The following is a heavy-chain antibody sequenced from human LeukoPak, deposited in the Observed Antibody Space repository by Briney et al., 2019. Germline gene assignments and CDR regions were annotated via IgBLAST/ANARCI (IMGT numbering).Heavy chain of an antibody. CDR2: INHSGST. CDR1: GGSFSGYY. V-gene: IGHV4-34*01. D-gene: IGHD6-6*01. CDR3: ARRRQYDSSLFWNFDL. J-gene: IGHJ2*01. Sequence: SETLSLTCAVYGGSFSGYYWSWILQSPGKGLEWIGEINHSGSTNYNPSLKSRVTISVDTSKNQFSLRLSSVTAADTAVYYCARRRQYDSSLFWNFDLWGRGTLVTVSS.